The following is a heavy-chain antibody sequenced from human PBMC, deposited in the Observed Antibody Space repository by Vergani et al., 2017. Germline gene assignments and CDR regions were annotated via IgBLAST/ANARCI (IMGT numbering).Heavy chain of an antibody. J-gene: IGHJ6*02. CDR3: AKANPRNSGYDYLYYYHAMDV. CDR2: IRGSGGST. CDR1: GFTFNHYA. Sequence: EVQLLESGGDLVQPGGSLRLSCAASGFTFNHYAMNWVRQAPGKGLEWVSGIRGSGGSTYYAGSVKGRFTISRDSSKNTLYLQMNSLSAGDTAVYYCAKANPRNSGYDYLYYYHAMDVWGQGTTVTVSS. V-gene: IGHV3-23*01. D-gene: IGHD5-12*01.